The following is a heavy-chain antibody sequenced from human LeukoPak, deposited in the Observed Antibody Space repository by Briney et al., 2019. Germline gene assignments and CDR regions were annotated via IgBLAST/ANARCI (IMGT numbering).Heavy chain of an antibody. CDR3: AREVVRYRNAFDI. D-gene: IGHD2-2*01. CDR2: IYYSGST. J-gene: IGHJ3*02. CDR1: GGSISSYY. V-gene: IGHV4-59*01. Sequence: SETLSLTRTVSGGSISSYYWSWIRQPPGKGLEWIGYIYYSGSTNYNPSLKSRVTISVDTSKNQFSLKLSSVTAADTAVYYCAREVVRYRNAFDIWGQGTMVTVSS.